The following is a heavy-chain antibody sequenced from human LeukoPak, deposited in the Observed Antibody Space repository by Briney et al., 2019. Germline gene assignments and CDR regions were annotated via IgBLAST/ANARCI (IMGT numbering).Heavy chain of an antibody. J-gene: IGHJ4*02. V-gene: IGHV3-23*01. D-gene: IGHD5-24*01. CDR1: GFTFSSYA. CDR2: ISGSGGST. Sequence: GGSLRLSCAASGFTFSSYAMSWVRQAPGKGLEWVSAISGSGGSTYYADSVKGRFTISRDNSKNTLYLQMNSLRAEDTAVYYWAGGGDKLPHFDYWGQGPLVTFPS. CDR3: AGGGDKLPHFDY.